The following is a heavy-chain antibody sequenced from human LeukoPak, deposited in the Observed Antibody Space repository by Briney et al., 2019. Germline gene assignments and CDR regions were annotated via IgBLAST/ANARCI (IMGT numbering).Heavy chain of an antibody. D-gene: IGHD1-26*01. V-gene: IGHV3-33*01. J-gene: IGHJ4*02. CDR3: ARDRGSYWDGGNDY. CDR2: IWYDGSNK. Sequence: PGRSLRLSCAASGFXFSSYGMHWVRQAPGKGLEWVAVIWYDGSNKYYADSVKGRFTISRDNSKNTLYLQMNSLRAEDTAVYYCARDRGSYWDGGNDYWGQGTLVTVSS. CDR1: GFXFSSYG.